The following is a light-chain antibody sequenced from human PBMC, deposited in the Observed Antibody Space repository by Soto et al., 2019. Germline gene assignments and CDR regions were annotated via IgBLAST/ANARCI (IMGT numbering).Light chain of an antibody. Sequence: EIVLTQSPGTLSLSPGERATLSCRASQSVSSDYLAWYQQKPGQSPRLLIYGASNRASGIPDRFSGSGSGTDFTLTFSRLDPEDFAVYYCQQSHNSPQPFAQGTKAAIK. J-gene: IGKJ1*01. V-gene: IGKV3-20*01. CDR2: GAS. CDR3: QQSHNSPQP. CDR1: QSVSSDY.